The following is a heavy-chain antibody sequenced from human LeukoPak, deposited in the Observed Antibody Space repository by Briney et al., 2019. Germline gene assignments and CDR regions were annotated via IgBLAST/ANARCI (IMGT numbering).Heavy chain of an antibody. J-gene: IGHJ4*02. D-gene: IGHD6-13*01. Sequence: GSLRLSCAGSGFTFSSYGMHWVRQAPGKGLEWVAFIRYDGSNKYYADSVKGRFTISRDNSKNTLYLQMNSLRAEDTAVYYCASRGRVAAGPDYWGQGTLVTVSS. CDR3: ASRGRVAAGPDY. CDR1: GFTFSSYG. CDR2: IRYDGSNK. V-gene: IGHV3-30*02.